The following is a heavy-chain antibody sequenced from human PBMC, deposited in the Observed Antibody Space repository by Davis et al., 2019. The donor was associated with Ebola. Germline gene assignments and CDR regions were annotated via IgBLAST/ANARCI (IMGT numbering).Heavy chain of an antibody. D-gene: IGHD2-21*02. CDR3: ARFGSVVVTASNWFDP. V-gene: IGHV4-31*03. J-gene: IGHJ5*02. Sequence: PSETLSLTCTVSGGSISSGGYYWSWIRQHPGKGLEWIGYIYYSGSTYYNPSLKSRVTISVDTSKNQFSLKLSSVTAADTAVYYCARFGSVVVTASNWFDPWGQGTLVTVSS. CDR1: GGSISSGGYY. CDR2: IYYSGST.